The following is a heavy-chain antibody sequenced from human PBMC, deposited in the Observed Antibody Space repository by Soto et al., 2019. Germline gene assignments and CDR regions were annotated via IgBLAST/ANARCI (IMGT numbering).Heavy chain of an antibody. Sequence: QLQLQESGPGLVKPSETLSLPCTVSGGSISSSSYYWGWIRQPPGKGLEWIGSIYYSGSTYYNPSLKSRVTISVDTSKNQFSLKLSSVTAADTDVYYCARRPVGLGMDVWGQGTTVTVSS. J-gene: IGHJ6*02. CDR2: IYYSGST. CDR3: ARRPVGLGMDV. V-gene: IGHV4-39*01. CDR1: GGSISSSSYY. D-gene: IGHD2-2*03.